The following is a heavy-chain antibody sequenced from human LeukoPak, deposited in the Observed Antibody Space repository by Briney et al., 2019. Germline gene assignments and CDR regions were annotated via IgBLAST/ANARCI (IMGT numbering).Heavy chain of an antibody. CDR2: IKEDGSAK. CDR3: ARDPDHGAVDY. Sequence: GGSLRLSCAASGFTVSSSWMSWLRQAPGKGLEWGADIKEDGSAKYYVDSVKGRFTISRDNAKNSLYLQMNSLRVEDTAVYYCARDPDHGAVDYWGQGTLVTVSS. V-gene: IGHV3-7*01. D-gene: IGHD3-16*01. CDR1: GFTVSSSW. J-gene: IGHJ4*02.